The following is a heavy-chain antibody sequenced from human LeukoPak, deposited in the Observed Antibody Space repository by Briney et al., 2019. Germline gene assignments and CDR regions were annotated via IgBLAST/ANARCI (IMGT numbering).Heavy chain of an antibody. CDR3: ARNRFLDYFDY. J-gene: IGHJ4*02. Sequence: PGGSLRLSCAASGFTFSSYALHWVRQDPGKGLEWVAVISYDGSNKYYADSVKGRFTISRDNSKNTLYLQMNSLRAEDTAVYYCARNRFLDYFDYWGQGTLVTVSS. CDR1: GFTFSSYA. D-gene: IGHD1-14*01. CDR2: ISYDGSNK. V-gene: IGHV3-30-3*01.